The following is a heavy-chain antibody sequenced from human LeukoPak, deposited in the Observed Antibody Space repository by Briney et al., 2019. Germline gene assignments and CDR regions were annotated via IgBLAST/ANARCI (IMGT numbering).Heavy chain of an antibody. D-gene: IGHD3-16*01. CDR1: GFTFSDYY. CDR2: ISRNSTYT. V-gene: IGHV3-11*05. Sequence: PGGSLRLSCAASGFTFSDYYMIWIRQAPGKGLEWVSYISRNSTYTNYADSVKGRFTISRDNAKNSLNLQMNSLRAEDTAVYYCARDRVLHYFDYWGQGALVTVSS. J-gene: IGHJ4*02. CDR3: ARDRVLHYFDY.